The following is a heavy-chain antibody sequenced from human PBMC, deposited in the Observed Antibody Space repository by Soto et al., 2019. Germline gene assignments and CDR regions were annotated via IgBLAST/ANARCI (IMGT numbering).Heavy chain of an antibody. CDR1: GYTFTSYA. CDR2: INAGNGNT. CDR3: ARSIVVVTALDY. J-gene: IGHJ4*02. D-gene: IGHD2-21*02. Sequence: QVQHVQSGAEEKKPGASVKVSCKASGYTFTSYAIHWVRQAPGQRLEWMGWINAGNGNTKYSQKFQGRVTITRDTSASTAYMELSSLRSEDTAVYYCARSIVVVTALDYWGQGTLVTVSS. V-gene: IGHV1-3*05.